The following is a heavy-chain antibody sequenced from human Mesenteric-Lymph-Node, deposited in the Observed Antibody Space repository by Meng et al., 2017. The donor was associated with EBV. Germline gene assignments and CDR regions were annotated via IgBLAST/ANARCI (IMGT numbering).Heavy chain of an antibody. CDR2: IYYSGIT. CDR1: GGSISTTNYY. CDR3: VRSRGWTQVEWFDP. V-gene: IGHV4-39*01. Sequence: HLQEAGSRLVKPSETLSLTCTVSGGSISTTNYYWSWVRQPPGKGLEWLGGIYYSGITYYNPSLTSRVDLSVDTSKNRFSLKLFSLTTEDTAVYFCVRSRGWTQVEWFDPWGPGILVTVSS. J-gene: IGHJ5*02. D-gene: IGHD3/OR15-3a*01.